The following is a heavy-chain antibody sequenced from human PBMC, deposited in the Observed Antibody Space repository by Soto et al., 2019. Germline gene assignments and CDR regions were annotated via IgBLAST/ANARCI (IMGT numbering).Heavy chain of an antibody. V-gene: IGHV3-9*01. Sequence: GGSLRLSCAASGFTFDDYAMHWVRQAPGKGLEWVSGITWNSGSIGYADSVKGRFTISRDNAKNSLYLQMNSLRPEDTALYYCAKVVMVRGVKYFDYWGQGT. CDR2: ITWNSGSI. J-gene: IGHJ4*02. CDR1: GFTFDDYA. D-gene: IGHD3-10*01. CDR3: AKVVMVRGVKYFDY.